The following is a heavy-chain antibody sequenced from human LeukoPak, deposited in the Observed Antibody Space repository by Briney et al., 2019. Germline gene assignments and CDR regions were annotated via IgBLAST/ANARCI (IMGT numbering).Heavy chain of an antibody. CDR1: GFTFSSYS. CDR2: MSWNSGSI. Sequence: GGSLRLSCAASGFTFSSYSMNWVGQAPGKGLEWVSGMSWNSGSIGYADSVKGRFTISRDNAKNSLYLQMNSLGAEDTALYYCAKAGLLSYYDSSGYYFDYWGQGTLVTVSS. D-gene: IGHD3-22*01. CDR3: AKAGLLSYYDSSGYYFDY. V-gene: IGHV3-9*01. J-gene: IGHJ4*02.